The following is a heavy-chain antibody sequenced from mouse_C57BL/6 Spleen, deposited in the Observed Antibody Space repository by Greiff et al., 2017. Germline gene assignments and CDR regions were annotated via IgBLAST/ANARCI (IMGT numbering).Heavy chain of an antibody. CDR2: INYDGSST. V-gene: IGHV5-16*01. D-gene: IGHD1-1*01. J-gene: IGHJ2*01. CDR3: ARGDFITTVVFDY. Sequence: EVKLMESEGGLVQPGSSMKLSCTASGFTFSDYYMAWVRQVPEKGLEWVANINYDGSSTYYLDSLKSRFIISRDNAKNILYLQMSSLKSEDTATYYCARGDFITTVVFDYWGQGTTLTVSS. CDR1: GFTFSDYY.